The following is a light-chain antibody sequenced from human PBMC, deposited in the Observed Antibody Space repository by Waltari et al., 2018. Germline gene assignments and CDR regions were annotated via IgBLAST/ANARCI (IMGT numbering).Light chain of an antibody. CDR2: DVS. CDR1: SGTLGAYNC. CDR3: SSYTSSSINVL. Sequence: QAALPQPASVPGLPRQPITLSGPGTSGTLGAYNCSSWYQHHPGKAPKLVIYDVSKRPSGVSNRFSGSKAGNTASLTISGLQAEDEADYYCSSYTSSSINVLFGGGTKLTVL. V-gene: IGLV2-14*03. J-gene: IGLJ2*01.